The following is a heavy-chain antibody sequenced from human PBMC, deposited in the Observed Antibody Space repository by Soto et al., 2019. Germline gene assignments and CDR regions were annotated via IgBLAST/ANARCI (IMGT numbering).Heavy chain of an antibody. CDR2: IRSKAYGGTT. Sequence: PGGSLRLSCTASGFTFGDYAMSWFRQAPGKGLEWVGFIRSKAYGGTTEYAASVKGRFTISRDDSKSIAYPQMNSLKTEDTAVYYCTRGKAVAAPYNWFDPWGQGTLVTVSS. CDR1: GFTFGDYA. J-gene: IGHJ5*02. CDR3: TRGKAVAAPYNWFDP. V-gene: IGHV3-49*03. D-gene: IGHD6-19*01.